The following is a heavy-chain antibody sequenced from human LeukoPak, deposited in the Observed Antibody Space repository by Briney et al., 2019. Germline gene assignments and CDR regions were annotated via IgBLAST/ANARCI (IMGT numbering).Heavy chain of an antibody. D-gene: IGHD3-22*01. V-gene: IGHV1-2*02. CDR2: INPNSGGT. CDR1: GYTLAGYY. J-gene: IGHJ3*02. Sequence: ASVKVSCKASGYTLAGYYMHWVRQAPGPGVELMGWINPNSGGTNYGQKFQGRVNMTRDTSISTAYMELSRLRSDDTAVYYCARVTHNYYDSSGYYAFDIWGQGTMVTVSS. CDR3: ARVTHNYYDSSGYYAFDI.